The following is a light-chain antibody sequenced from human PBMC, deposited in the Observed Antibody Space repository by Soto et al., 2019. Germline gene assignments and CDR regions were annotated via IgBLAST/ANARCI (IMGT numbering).Light chain of an antibody. Sequence: DIQITHSPSTLSASVGDRVTITCRASRNIERWLAWYQQKPGKPPKLLILNASTLGSGVPSRFSGSGSGTEFTLTISGLQPDDFATYYCQHCDTSWPLGQGTKVDIK. CDR1: RNIERW. CDR3: QHCDTSWP. CDR2: NAS. J-gene: IGKJ1*01. V-gene: IGKV1-5*01.